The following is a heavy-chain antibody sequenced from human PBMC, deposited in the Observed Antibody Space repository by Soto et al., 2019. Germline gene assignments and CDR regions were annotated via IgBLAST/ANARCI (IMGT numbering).Heavy chain of an antibody. J-gene: IGHJ4*01. D-gene: IGHD2-2*01. CDR1: GYTFTGYY. CDR2: INPKSGAT. Sequence: QVQLVQSGAEVKKPGASVKVSCKASGYTFTGYYMHWVRQAPGQGLEWMGWINPKSGATNYAQNFQGRGTMTRDTSVSTAYRELSGLRSDDTAAYYYAGDRGYCSNNACSNFDHWGHETLVTVSP. CDR3: AGDRGYCSNNACSNFDH. V-gene: IGHV1-2*02.